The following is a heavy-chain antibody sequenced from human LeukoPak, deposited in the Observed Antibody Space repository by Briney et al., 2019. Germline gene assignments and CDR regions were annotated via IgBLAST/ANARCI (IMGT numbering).Heavy chain of an antibody. V-gene: IGHV1-18*01. CDR1: GYTFTSYG. Sequence: ASVKVSCKASGYTFTSYGISWVRQAPGQGLEWMGWISAYNGNTNYAQKLQGRVTMTTDTSTSTAYMELRSLRSDDTAVYYCARENRWRDGYKCGDYWGQGTLVTVSS. CDR3: ARENRWRDGYKCGDY. CDR2: ISAYNGNT. D-gene: IGHD5-24*01. J-gene: IGHJ4*02.